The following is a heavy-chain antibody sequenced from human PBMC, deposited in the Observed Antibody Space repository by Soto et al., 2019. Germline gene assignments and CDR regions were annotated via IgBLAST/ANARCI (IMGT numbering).Heavy chain of an antibody. J-gene: IGHJ6*02. V-gene: IGHV1-18*01. CDR2: ISAYNGNT. Sequence: ASVKVSCKASGYTFRNYGISWVRQAPGQGLEWMGWISAYNGNTNYAQKLQGRITMTTDTSTNTAYMELRSLRSDDTAVYYCARGPLEPRSPPYYYAMDVWGQGTTVTVSS. CDR1: GYTFRNYG. CDR3: ARGPLEPRSPPYYYAMDV.